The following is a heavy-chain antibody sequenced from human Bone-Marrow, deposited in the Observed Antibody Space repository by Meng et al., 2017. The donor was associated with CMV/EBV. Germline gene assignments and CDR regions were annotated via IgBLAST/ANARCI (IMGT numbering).Heavy chain of an antibody. D-gene: IGHD1-1*01. V-gene: IGHV4-34*01. CDR3: ARYLNSRSRTGRGNFDS. Sequence: GSFTGSDWSWIRHPPGKGLEWIGDINHRGSSNYHPSLKSRVSISLDTSKNQFSLELRSVTAADTAVYYCARYLNSRSRTGRGNFDSWGQGTLVTVSS. CDR2: INHRGSS. CDR1: GSFTGSD. J-gene: IGHJ4*02.